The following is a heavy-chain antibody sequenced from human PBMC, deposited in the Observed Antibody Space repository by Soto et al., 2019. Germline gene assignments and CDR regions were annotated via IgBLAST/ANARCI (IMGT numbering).Heavy chain of an antibody. V-gene: IGHV4-4*02. J-gene: IGHJ5*02. CDR3: ARETYGDYVGYFDP. Sequence: SVPLSRTCAVSGGSIVSSSWWRWVHQRPGKGLEWIGEIYHSGSTYYNPSLQSRVIISVDRSKNQFSLKVRSVTAADTAVYYCARETYGDYVGYFDPWGQGIQVTVSS. D-gene: IGHD4-17*01. CDR1: GGSIVSSSW. CDR2: IYHSGST.